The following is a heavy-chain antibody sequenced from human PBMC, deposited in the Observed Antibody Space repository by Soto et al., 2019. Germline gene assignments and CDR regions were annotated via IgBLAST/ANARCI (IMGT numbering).Heavy chain of an antibody. CDR3: ARDTETLGPRANDALDI. D-gene: IGHD3-3*02. V-gene: IGHV1-3*01. J-gene: IGHJ3*02. Sequence: QAQLVQSGAEMKKPGASVKVSCKATGYTFSAYTMNWVRQDPGQSLEWMGWINAGSGNTKYSQNFQGIVSITRDTSASTVSMELTGLTSEDTAVYYCARDTETLGPRANDALDIWGQGTMVTVSS. CDR2: INAGSGNT. CDR1: GYTFSAYT.